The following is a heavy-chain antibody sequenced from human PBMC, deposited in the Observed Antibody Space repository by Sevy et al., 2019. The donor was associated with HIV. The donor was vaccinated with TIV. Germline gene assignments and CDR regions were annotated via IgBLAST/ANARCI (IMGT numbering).Heavy chain of an antibody. CDR1: GFTFSTYS. Sequence: GGSLRLSCAASGFTFSTYSMNWVRQAPGKGLEWVSSISSTSSYIDYAYSVKGRFTISGDNGKNSLYLQMNNLRAEDTAVYYCARDYNSGWRKFNLFDPWGQGTLVTVSS. CDR2: ISSTSSYI. V-gene: IGHV3-21*01. J-gene: IGHJ5*02. CDR3: ARDYNSGWRKFNLFDP. D-gene: IGHD6-19*01.